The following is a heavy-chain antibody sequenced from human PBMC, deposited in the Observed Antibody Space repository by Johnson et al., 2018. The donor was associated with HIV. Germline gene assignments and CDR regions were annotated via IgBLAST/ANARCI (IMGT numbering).Heavy chain of an antibody. CDR2: IYSGGST. D-gene: IGHD1-26*01. Sequence: VQLVESGGGLVQPGGSLRLSCAASGFTVSSSYMSWVRQAPGKGLEWVSVIYSGGSTYYADSVKGRFTISRDNSKNTLYLQMNSQRAEDTAGDYCARDFLRGIVGATGAFDIWGQGTMVTVSS. J-gene: IGHJ3*02. V-gene: IGHV3-66*02. CDR3: ARDFLRGIVGATGAFDI. CDR1: GFTVSSSY.